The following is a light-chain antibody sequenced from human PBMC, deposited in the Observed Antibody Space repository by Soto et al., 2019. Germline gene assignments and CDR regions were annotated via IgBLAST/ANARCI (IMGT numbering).Light chain of an antibody. CDR3: QQYNNWPPWT. CDR2: GAS. J-gene: IGKJ1*01. V-gene: IGKV3-15*01. CDR1: QTVSNN. Sequence: EIVMTQSPATLSVSPGQRATLSCRASQTVSNNLAWYQQKPGQAPRLLIYGASTRATGIPARFSGSGSGTELTLTISSLQSEDFAVYYCQQYNNWPPWTFGQGTKVEI.